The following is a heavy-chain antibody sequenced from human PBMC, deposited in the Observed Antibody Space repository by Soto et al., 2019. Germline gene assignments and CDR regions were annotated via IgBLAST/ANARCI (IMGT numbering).Heavy chain of an antibody. J-gene: IGHJ3*02. V-gene: IGHV4-34*02. CDR3: VRGRAFMSRVAFDI. CDR1: GGSFSDYY. D-gene: IGHD1-26*01. Sequence: QVQLQQRGAGLLKPSETLSLTCAVLGGSFSDYYWTWIRQPPGKGLEWIGEINHSGFTSYNPSLKRRITLLVDTSTKEFSLNLSSATAADTAAYHCVRGRAFMSRVAFDIWGQGTMVTVSS. CDR2: INHSGFT.